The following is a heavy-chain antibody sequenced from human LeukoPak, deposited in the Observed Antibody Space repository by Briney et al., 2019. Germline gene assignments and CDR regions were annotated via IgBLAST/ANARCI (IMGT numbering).Heavy chain of an antibody. CDR1: GYTFTSYG. CDR2: ISAYNGNT. Sequence: ASVKVSCKASGYTFTSYGISWVRQAPGQGLEWMGWISAYNGNTNYVQKLQGRVTMTTDTSTSTAYMELRSLRSDDTAVYYWARYRDNWNYMYYFDYWGQGTLVTVSS. V-gene: IGHV1-18*01. J-gene: IGHJ4*02. D-gene: IGHD1-7*01. CDR3: ARYRDNWNYMYYFDY.